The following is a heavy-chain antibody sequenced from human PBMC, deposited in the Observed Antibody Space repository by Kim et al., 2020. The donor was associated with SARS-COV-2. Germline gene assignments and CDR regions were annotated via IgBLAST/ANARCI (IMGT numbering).Heavy chain of an antibody. J-gene: IGHJ6*03. CDR3: ARGTREWLTYYYYYYMDV. Sequence: SETLSLTCAVYGGSFSGYYWSWIRQPPGKGLEWIGEINHSGSTNYNPSLKSRVTISVDTSKNQFSLKLSSVTAADTAVYYCARGTREWLTYYYYYYMDVWGQGTTVTVS. CDR2: INHSGST. D-gene: IGHD3-3*01. V-gene: IGHV4-34*01. CDR1: GGSFSGYY.